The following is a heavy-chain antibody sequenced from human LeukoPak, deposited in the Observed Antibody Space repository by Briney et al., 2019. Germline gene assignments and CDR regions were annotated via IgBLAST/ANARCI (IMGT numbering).Heavy chain of an antibody. J-gene: IGHJ4*02. CDR2: IIPIFGTA. CDR3: ARDERGVGATFDY. CDR1: GGTFSSYA. D-gene: IGHD1-26*01. V-gene: IGHV1-69*13. Sequence: SVKVSCKASGGTFSSYAISWVRQAPGQGLEWMGGIIPIFGTANYAQKFQGRVTITADESTSTAYMELSSLRSEDTAVYYCARDERGVGATFDYWGQGTLVTVSS.